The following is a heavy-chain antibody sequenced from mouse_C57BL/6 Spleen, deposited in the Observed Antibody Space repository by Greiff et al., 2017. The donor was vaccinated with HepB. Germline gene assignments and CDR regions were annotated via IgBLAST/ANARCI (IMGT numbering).Heavy chain of an antibody. D-gene: IGHD1-1*02. Sequence: VQLQQSGAELVRPGASVKLSCKASGYTFTDYYINWVKQRPGQGLEWIARIYPGSGNTYYNEKFKGKATLTAEKSSSTAYMQLSSLTSEDSAVYFCARWTMAYYFDYWGQGTTLTVSS. CDR3: ARWTMAYYFDY. CDR2: IYPGSGNT. J-gene: IGHJ2*01. CDR1: GYTFTDYY. V-gene: IGHV1-76*01.